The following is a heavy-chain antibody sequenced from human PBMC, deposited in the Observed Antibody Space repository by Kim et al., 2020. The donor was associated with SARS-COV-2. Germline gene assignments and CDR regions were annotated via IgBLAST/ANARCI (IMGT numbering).Heavy chain of an antibody. Sequence: GGSLRLSCAASGFTFSSYWMHWVRQAPGKGLVWVSRINSDGSSTSYADSVKGRFTISRDNAKNTLYLQMNSLRAEDTAVYYCAREHDSSGYYLGPLGAFDIWGQGTMVTVSS. CDR2: INSDGSST. D-gene: IGHD3-22*01. J-gene: IGHJ3*02. CDR3: AREHDSSGYYLGPLGAFDI. CDR1: GFTFSSYW. V-gene: IGHV3-74*01.